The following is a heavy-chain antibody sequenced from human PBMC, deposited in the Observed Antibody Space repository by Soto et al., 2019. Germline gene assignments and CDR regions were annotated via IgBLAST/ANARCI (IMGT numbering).Heavy chain of an antibody. CDR1: GYTFTIYC. D-gene: IGHD3-3*01. CDR3: ARVWRVFGVAIRNNWFDP. J-gene: IGHJ5*02. Sequence: ASVKVSCKASGYTFTIYCISWVRQAPGQGLEWMGWISAYNGNINYAQKLQGRVTMTTDTSTSTAYMELRSLRSDDTAVYYCARVWRVFGVAIRNNWFDPWGQGTLVTVSS. CDR2: ISAYNGNI. V-gene: IGHV1-18*01.